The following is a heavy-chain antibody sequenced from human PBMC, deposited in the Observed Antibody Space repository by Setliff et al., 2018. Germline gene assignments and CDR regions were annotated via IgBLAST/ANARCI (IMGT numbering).Heavy chain of an antibody. D-gene: IGHD6-19*01. CDR3: AREQWLDPPGYYYMDV. Sequence: SETLSLTCTVSGGSISSYYWSWIRQPAGKGLEWIGHIYIGGSANYNPSRKSRVTMSIDTSKNQFSLKLNSVTATDMAVYYCAREQWLDPPGYYYMDVWAKGTTVTVSS. CDR2: IYIGGSA. CDR1: GGSISSYY. V-gene: IGHV4-4*07. J-gene: IGHJ6*03.